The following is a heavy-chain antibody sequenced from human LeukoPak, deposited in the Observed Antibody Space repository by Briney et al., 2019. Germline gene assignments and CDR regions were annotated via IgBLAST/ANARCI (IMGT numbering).Heavy chain of an antibody. J-gene: IGHJ4*02. CDR2: IGIRGDT. V-gene: IGHV3-13*01. CDR3: ARGGIQVSGIDEFDY. CDR1: GFTFIGYD. D-gene: IGHD6-19*01. Sequence: PGGSLRLSCAASGFTFIGYDMHWVRQVIGKGLEWVSAIGIRGDTHYSGSLKGRFTISRENAESSLYLQMNSLRAEDTAVYYCARGGIQVSGIDEFDYWGQGTLVTVSS.